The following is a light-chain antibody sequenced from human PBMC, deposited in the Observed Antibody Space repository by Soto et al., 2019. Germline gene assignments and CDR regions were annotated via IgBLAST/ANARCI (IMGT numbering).Light chain of an antibody. V-gene: IGLV2-8*01. J-gene: IGLJ3*02. CDR3: SSFASSNTWV. CDR2: EVT. Sequence: QSALTQPPSASGSPGXXXTISCTGTSSDVGAYNYVSWYQQHAGKAPKLVIYEVTKRPSGVPDRFSGSKSANTASLTVSGLQAEDEADYYCSSFASSNTWVFGGGTKVTVL. CDR1: SSDVGAYNY.